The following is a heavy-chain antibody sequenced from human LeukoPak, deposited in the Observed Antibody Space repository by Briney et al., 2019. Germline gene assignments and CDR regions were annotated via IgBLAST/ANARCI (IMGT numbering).Heavy chain of an antibody. V-gene: IGHV3-73*01. Sequence: PGGSLRLSCAAAGFIFSGSYTHGVRPASGKGLEWVGRITTKAHNYAPAYGASLKGRFTVSRDDSKNPAYLQMNSLKTEDTALYYCTTYISGYSWGHGAPVSVSS. J-gene: IGHJ5*01. D-gene: IGHD6-19*01. CDR2: ITTKAHNYAP. CDR1: GFIFSGSY. CDR3: TTYISGYS.